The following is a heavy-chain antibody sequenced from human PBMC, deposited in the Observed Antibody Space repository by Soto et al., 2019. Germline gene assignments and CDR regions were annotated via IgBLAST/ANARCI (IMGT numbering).Heavy chain of an antibody. J-gene: IGHJ2*01. CDR1: GFTFSSYE. CDR2: ISSSGSTI. V-gene: IGHV3-48*03. CDR3: ARDPLYYDFWSGYPNWYFDL. D-gene: IGHD3-3*01. Sequence: GGSLRLSCAASGFTFSSYEMNWVRQAPGKGLEWVSYISSSGSTIYYADSVKGRFTISRDNAKNSLYLQMNSLRAEGTAVYYCARDPLYYDFWSGYPNWYFDLWGRGTLVTVSS.